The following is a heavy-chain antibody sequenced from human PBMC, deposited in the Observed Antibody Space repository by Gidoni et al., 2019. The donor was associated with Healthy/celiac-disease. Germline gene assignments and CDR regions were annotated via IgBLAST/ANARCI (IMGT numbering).Heavy chain of an antibody. CDR3: ARGDIVLMVYGSFDY. Sequence: GQGLEWMGGIIPIFGTANYAQKFQGRVTITADESTSTAYMELSSLRSEDTAVYYCARGDIVLMVYGSFDYWGQGTLVTVSS. V-gene: IGHV1-69*01. J-gene: IGHJ4*02. CDR2: IIPIFGTA. D-gene: IGHD2-8*01.